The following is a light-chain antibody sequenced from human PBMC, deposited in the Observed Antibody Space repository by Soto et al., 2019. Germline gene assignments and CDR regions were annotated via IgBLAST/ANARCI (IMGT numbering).Light chain of an antibody. CDR2: AAS. CDR1: QSISSY. Sequence: DIQMTQSPSSLSASVGDRVTITCRASQSISSYLNWYQQKPGKAPKLLIYAASSLQSGVPSRFSGSGSGTAFTLTISSLQPEDFATYYCQQSYNTPLTFGGGTKVEIK. J-gene: IGKJ4*01. V-gene: IGKV1-39*01. CDR3: QQSYNTPLT.